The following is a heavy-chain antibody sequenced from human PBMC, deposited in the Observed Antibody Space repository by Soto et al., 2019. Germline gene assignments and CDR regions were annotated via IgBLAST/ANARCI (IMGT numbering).Heavy chain of an antibody. CDR1: GASIKGYY. CDR3: ARVVGYYYGSASYSSGIDY. Sequence: SETLSLTCSVSGASIKGYYWNWIRQPPGKGLEWIGYSYHGGTTDYNPSLKSRVTISVDTSNNQFSLRLSSVTAADTAVYYCARVVGYYYGSASYSSGIDYWGQGTLVTVSS. V-gene: IGHV4-59*13. J-gene: IGHJ4*02. D-gene: IGHD3-10*01. CDR2: SYHGGTT.